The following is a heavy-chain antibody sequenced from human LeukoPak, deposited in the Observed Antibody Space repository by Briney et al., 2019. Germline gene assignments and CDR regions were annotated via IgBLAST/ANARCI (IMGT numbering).Heavy chain of an antibody. V-gene: IGHV3-23*01. D-gene: IGHD2-15*01. CDR2: ISGSGGST. CDR1: GFTLSSYA. Sequence: GGSLRLSCAASGFTLSSYAMSWVRQAPVKGLEWVSAISGSGGSTYYAHSVKGRFTISRDNSKSTLYLQMNSLRVDDTAVYYCAKGGSYCSGGSCPYDYWGQGTLVTVSS. CDR3: AKGGSYCSGGSCPYDY. J-gene: IGHJ4*02.